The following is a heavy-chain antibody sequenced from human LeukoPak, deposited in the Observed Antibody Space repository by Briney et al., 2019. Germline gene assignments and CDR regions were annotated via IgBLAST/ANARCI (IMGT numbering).Heavy chain of an antibody. Sequence: PSETLSLTCTVSGGSISNYYWSWIRQPPGKGLEWIGYIYYSGSTNYNPSLKSRVTISVDTSKNQFSLKLTSVTAADRAVYYCARCRKDYDFWSGYPDYFDYWGQGTLVTVSS. V-gene: IGHV4-59*01. CDR1: GGSISNYY. CDR2: IYYSGST. J-gene: IGHJ4*02. D-gene: IGHD3-3*01. CDR3: ARCRKDYDFWSGYPDYFDY.